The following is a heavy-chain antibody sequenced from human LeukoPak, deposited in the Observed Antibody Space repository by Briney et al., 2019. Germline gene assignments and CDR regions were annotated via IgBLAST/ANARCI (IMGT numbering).Heavy chain of an antibody. V-gene: IGHV3-21*01. CDR3: ARWPYSSSYYFDY. CDR1: GFTFSDYN. CDR2: ITSGTTYI. J-gene: IGHJ4*02. D-gene: IGHD6-6*01. Sequence: GGSLRLSCAASGFTFSDYNMNWVRQSPEKGLEWVSSITSGTTYIYYADSVRGRFTLPRDNAKNSLYLQMNSLRAEDTAVYYCARWPYSSSYYFDYWGQGTLVTVSS.